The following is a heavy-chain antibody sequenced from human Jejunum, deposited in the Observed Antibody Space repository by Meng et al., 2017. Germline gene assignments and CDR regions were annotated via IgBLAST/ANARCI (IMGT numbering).Heavy chain of an antibody. CDR3: TRGTDRAKSGDY. V-gene: IGHV4-34*01. CDR1: VGSFSGFY. J-gene: IGHJ4*02. Sequence: LRRWAAGLLKPSDTLSRTCAVFVGSFSGFYLSWIRQPPGKGLEWIGEIHPSGSTDYNPSLKSRLTISLDTSKNQFSLSLNSATAADTGIYYCTRGTDRAKSGDYWGQGTLVTVSS. CDR2: IHPSGST. D-gene: IGHD1-14*01.